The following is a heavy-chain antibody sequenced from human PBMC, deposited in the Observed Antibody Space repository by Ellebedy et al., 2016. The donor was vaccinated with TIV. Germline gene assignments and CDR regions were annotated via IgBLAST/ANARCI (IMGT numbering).Heavy chain of an antibody. CDR3: ARDPGSGWYFDY. CDR1: GGTFSSYA. D-gene: IGHD6-19*01. V-gene: IGHV1-69*04. Sequence: AASVKVSCKASGGTFSSYAVSWVRQAPGQGLEWMGRIIPILAIADYAQKFQGRVTITADKSTSTAYMELSSLRDEDTAVYYCARDPGSGWYFDYWGQGTLVTVSS. J-gene: IGHJ4*02. CDR2: IIPILAIA.